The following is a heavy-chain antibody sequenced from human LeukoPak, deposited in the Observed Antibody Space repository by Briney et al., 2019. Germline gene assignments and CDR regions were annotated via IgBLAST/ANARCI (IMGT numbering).Heavy chain of an antibody. V-gene: IGHV3-30-3*01. CDR1: GFTFSSYA. CDR3: ARDPLCSSTSCHYYFDY. CDR2: ISYDGSNK. Sequence: GGSLRLSCAASGFTFSSYAMHWVRQAPGKGLEWVAVISYDGSNKYYADSVKGRFTISRDNSKNTLYLQMNSLRAEDTAVYYCARDPLCSSTSCHYYFDYWGQGTLVTVSS. J-gene: IGHJ4*02. D-gene: IGHD2-2*01.